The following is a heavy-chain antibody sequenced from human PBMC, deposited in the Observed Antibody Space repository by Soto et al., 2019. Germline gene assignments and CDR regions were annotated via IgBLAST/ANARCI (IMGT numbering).Heavy chain of an antibody. J-gene: IGHJ6*03. D-gene: IGHD2-2*01. CDR3: AKEGCSSTSCYYYYYYMDV. CDR2: ISGSGGST. V-gene: IGHV3-23*01. CDR1: GFTFSSYA. Sequence: VQLLESGGGLVQPGGSLRLSCAASGFTFSSYAMSWVRQAPGKGLEWVSAISGSGGSTYYADSVKGRFTISRDNSKNTLYLQMNSLRAEDTAVYYCAKEGCSSTSCYYYYYYMDVWGKGTTVTVSS.